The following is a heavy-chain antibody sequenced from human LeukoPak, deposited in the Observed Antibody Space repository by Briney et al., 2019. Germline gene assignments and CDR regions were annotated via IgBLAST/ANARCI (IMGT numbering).Heavy chain of an antibody. CDR3: AKQYSSDWNGLAEYFQH. D-gene: IGHD6-19*01. CDR2: INWNGGST. J-gene: IGHJ1*01. CDR1: GFTVSSNY. Sequence: GGSLRLSCAASGFTVSSNYMSWVRQAPGKGLEWVSGINWNGGSTGYADSVKGRFTISRDNSKNTLYLQMNSPRAEDTAVYYCAKQYSSDWNGLAEYFQHWGQGTLLTVSS. V-gene: IGHV3-23*01.